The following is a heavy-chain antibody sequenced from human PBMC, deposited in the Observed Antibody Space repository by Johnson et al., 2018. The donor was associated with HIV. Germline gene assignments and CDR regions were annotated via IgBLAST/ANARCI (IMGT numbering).Heavy chain of an antibody. Sequence: VQLVESGGGVVQPGRSLRLSCAASGFTFSTSGMHWVRQAPGKGMEWVAVISYDGSNKYYADSVKGRFTISRDNSKNTLYLQMNSLRAEDTAVYYCARSAAAWVGGMAFDIWGQGTMVIVSS. J-gene: IGHJ3*02. CDR3: ARSAAAWVGGMAFDI. V-gene: IGHV3-30*03. CDR1: GFTFSTSG. CDR2: ISYDGSNK. D-gene: IGHD6-13*01.